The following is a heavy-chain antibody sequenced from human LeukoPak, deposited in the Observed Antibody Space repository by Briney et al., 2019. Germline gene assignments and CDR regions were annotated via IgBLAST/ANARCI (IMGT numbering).Heavy chain of an antibody. V-gene: IGHV1-69*05. CDR2: IIPIFGTA. J-gene: IGHJ3*02. CDR3: ARDPSVRAAGHYAFDI. CDR1: GGTFSSYA. D-gene: IGHD6-13*01. Sequence: SVKVSCKASGGTFSSYAISWVRQAPGQGLEWMGRIIPIFGTANYAQKFQGRVMITTDESTCTAYMELSSLRSEDTAVYYCARDPSVRAAGHYAFDIWGQGTMVTVSS.